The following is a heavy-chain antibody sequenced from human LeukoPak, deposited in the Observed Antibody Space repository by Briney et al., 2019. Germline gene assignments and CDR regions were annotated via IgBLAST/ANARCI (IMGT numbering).Heavy chain of an antibody. D-gene: IGHD3-10*01. CDR3: ARDMVRGVTPIDY. J-gene: IGHJ4*02. CDR2: ISSSSSYI. Sequence: GSLRLSCAASGFTFSSYSMNWVRPAPGKGLEWVSSISSSSSYIYYADSVKGRFTISRDNAKNSLYLQMNSLRAEDTAVYYCARDMVRGVTPIDYWGQGTLVTVSS. V-gene: IGHV3-21*01. CDR1: GFTFSSYS.